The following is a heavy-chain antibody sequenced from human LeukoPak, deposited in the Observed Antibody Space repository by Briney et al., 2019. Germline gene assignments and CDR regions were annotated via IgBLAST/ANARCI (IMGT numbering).Heavy chain of an antibody. Sequence: GGSLRLSCAASGFTFSSHGTHWVRQAPGKGLEWVALIWYDGSDKYYEDSVKGRFTISRDNSKNTLYLQMNSLRTEDTAVYYCARDITDDSSAYPDYWGQGTLVTVSS. CDR2: IWYDGSDK. D-gene: IGHD3-22*01. CDR1: GFTFSSHG. CDR3: ARDITDDSSAYPDY. J-gene: IGHJ4*02. V-gene: IGHV3-33*01.